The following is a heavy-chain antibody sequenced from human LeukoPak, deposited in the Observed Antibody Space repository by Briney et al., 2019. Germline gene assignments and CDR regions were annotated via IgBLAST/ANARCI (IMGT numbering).Heavy chain of an antibody. V-gene: IGHV1-69*13. J-gene: IGHJ4*02. CDR1: GGTFSSYA. D-gene: IGHD3-22*01. Sequence: SVKVSCKASGGTFSSYAISWVRQAPGQGLEGMGGIIPIFGTANYAQKFQGRVTITADESTSTAYMELSSLRSEDTAVYYCARLGDYYDSSGYYGYVDYWGQGTLVTVSS. CDR3: ARLGDYYDSSGYYGYVDY. CDR2: IIPIFGTA.